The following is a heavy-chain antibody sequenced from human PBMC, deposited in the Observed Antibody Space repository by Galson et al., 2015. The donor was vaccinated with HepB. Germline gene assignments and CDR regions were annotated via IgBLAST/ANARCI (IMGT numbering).Heavy chain of an antibody. CDR3: ARDGADYDFWSGYRDYYYYGMDV. D-gene: IGHD3-3*01. CDR1: GFTFSSYW. CDR2: IKQDGSEK. V-gene: IGHV3-7*03. J-gene: IGHJ6*02. Sequence: SLRLSCAASGFTFSSYWMSWVRQAPGKGLEWVANIKQDGSEKYYVDSVKGRFTISRDNAKNSLYLQMNSLRAEDTAVYYCARDGADYDFWSGYRDYYYYGMDVWGQGTTVTVSS.